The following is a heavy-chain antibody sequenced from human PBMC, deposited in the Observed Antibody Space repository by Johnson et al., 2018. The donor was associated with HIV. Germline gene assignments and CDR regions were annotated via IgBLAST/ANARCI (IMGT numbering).Heavy chain of an antibody. CDR3: DSSGYPDAFDS. Sequence: QVQLVESGGGLVKPGGSLRLSCAASGFTFSDYYMSWIRQAPGKGLEWVSYISSSGSTIYYADSVKGRFTISRDNSKNTSYLQMNTLRAEDTAVYYYDSSGYPDAFDSWGQGTMVTVSS. V-gene: IGHV3-11*04. J-gene: IGHJ3*02. CDR2: ISSSGSTI. D-gene: IGHD3-22*01. CDR1: GFTFSDYY.